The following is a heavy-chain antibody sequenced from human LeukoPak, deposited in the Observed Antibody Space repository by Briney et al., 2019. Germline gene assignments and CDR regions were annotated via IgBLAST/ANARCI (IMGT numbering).Heavy chain of an antibody. D-gene: IGHD3-22*01. J-gene: IGHJ4*02. CDR1: GFTISSYW. CDR3: AAGRGWIDY. Sequence: GGSLRLSCTASGFTISSYWMNWVRQAPGKGLEWVANIKQGGSEKKYVDSVKGRFTISRDNTQNSLYLQMNNLRVEDTAVYYCAAGRGWIDYWGQGTLVTASS. CDR2: IKQGGSEK. V-gene: IGHV3-7*01.